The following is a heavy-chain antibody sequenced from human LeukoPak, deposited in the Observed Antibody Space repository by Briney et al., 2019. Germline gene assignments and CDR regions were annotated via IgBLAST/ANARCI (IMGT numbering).Heavy chain of an antibody. CDR1: RFTFSSFG. J-gene: IGHJ4*02. V-gene: IGHV3-30*03. CDR2: IANDGSIK. CDR3: AREASGYDFEY. D-gene: IGHD5-12*01. Sequence: GGSLRLSCAASRFTFSSFGMHWVRQAPGKGLEWVAVIANDGSIKHYADSVKGRFSISRDNSKNTLYLELNSLRVEDTALYYCAREASGYDFEYWGRGTLVTVSS.